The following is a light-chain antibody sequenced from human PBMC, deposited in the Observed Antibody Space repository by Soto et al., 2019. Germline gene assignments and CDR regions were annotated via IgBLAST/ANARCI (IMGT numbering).Light chain of an antibody. CDR2: WAS. Sequence: IVMPQSPLSLPVTPGEPASISCRSSQSLLHINGYHYLHWYLQKPGQSPQLLISWASNRASGVPDRLSGSGSGTDFTLKISRVEAEDVGVYYCMQGRETPLTFGGGTRVEIK. CDR1: QSLLHINGYHY. V-gene: IGKV2-28*01. J-gene: IGKJ4*01. CDR3: MQGRETPLT.